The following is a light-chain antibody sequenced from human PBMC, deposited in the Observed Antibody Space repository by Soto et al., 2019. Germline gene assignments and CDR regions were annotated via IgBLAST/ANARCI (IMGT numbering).Light chain of an antibody. CDR3: MQGLQTPNT. V-gene: IGKV2-28*01. CDR1: HSRLYSDGDNY. J-gene: IGKJ5*01. Sequence: DVVMTQSPLSLPLTPGEPTSIVCSSSHSRLYSDGDNYLDWYVXKQGQSAQVXIYLASNRASGVPARFSGSGSGTHCRMKISRVEAEDVGLYYCMQGLQTPNTFGQGTRLEIK. CDR2: LAS.